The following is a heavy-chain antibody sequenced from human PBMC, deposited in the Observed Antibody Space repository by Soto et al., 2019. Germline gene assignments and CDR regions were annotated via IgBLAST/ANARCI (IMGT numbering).Heavy chain of an antibody. CDR3: ATHXYCSGGTCYPPDYYFDF. Sequence: GGSLRLSCAVSGFTFTNYAMNWVRQAPGEGLEWVSGFSAGGRSTYSADSVKGRFTISRDVSKNMMYLQMNGLRAEDTAVYYCATHXYCSGGTCYPPDYYFDFWGQGTLVTVSS. CDR1: GFTFTNYA. V-gene: IGHV3-23*01. J-gene: IGHJ4*02. CDR2: FSAGGRST. D-gene: IGHD2-15*01.